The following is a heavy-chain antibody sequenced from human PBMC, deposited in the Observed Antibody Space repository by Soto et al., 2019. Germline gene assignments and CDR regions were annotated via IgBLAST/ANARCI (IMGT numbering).Heavy chain of an antibody. CDR2: IYYSGST. V-gene: IGHV4-59*12. D-gene: IGHD3-10*01. Sequence: IQQHTGKGLEWIGYIYYSGSTNYNPSLKSRVTISVDTSKNQFSLKLSSVTAADTAVYYCARGRRYYGSGTTRWYYGMDVWGQGTTVTVSS. CDR3: ARGRRYYGSGTTRWYYGMDV. J-gene: IGHJ6*02.